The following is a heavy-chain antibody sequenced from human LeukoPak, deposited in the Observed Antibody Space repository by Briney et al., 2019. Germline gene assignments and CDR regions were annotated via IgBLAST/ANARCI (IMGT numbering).Heavy chain of an antibody. CDR3: ARANALYCSSTSCLFDY. V-gene: IGHV1-2*02. CDR2: INPNSGGT. D-gene: IGHD2-2*01. Sequence: ASVKVSCKASGYTFTDDYIHWVRQAPGQGLEWMAWINPNSGGTYYAQNFHDGITLTRDTSISTAYMELSRLRSDDTAIYYCARANALYCSSTSCLFDYWGQGTLVTVSS. CDR1: GYTFTDDY. J-gene: IGHJ4*02.